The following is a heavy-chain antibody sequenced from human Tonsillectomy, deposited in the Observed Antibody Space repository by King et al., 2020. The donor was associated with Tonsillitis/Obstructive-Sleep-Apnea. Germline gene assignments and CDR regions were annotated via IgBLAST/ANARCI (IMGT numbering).Heavy chain of an antibody. V-gene: IGHV3-30*18. Sequence: QLVQSGGGVVQPGRSLRLSCAASGLTFSNYGMHWVRQAPGKGLEWVAVISYDGSNKYYADSVKGRFTISRHNSKNTLYLQMNSLRAEDTAVYYCAKETVGLRDYYMDVWGKGTTVTVSS. J-gene: IGHJ6*03. D-gene: IGHD3/OR15-3a*01. CDR2: ISYDGSNK. CDR1: GLTFSNYG. CDR3: AKETVGLRDYYMDV.